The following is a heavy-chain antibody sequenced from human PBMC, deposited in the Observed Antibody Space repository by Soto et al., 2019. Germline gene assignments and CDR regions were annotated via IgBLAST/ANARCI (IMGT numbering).Heavy chain of an antibody. Sequence: GPSVKVSCKASGYTFTSYGISWVRQAPGQGLEWMGWISAYNGNTNYAQKLEGRVTMTTDTSTSTAYMELRSLRSDDTAVYYCARDPPIRLRWYPRYYYYGMDVWGQGTTVTVSS. CDR2: ISAYNGNT. J-gene: IGHJ6*02. D-gene: IGHD4-17*01. CDR1: GYTFTSYG. V-gene: IGHV1-18*01. CDR3: ARDPPIRLRWYPRYYYYGMDV.